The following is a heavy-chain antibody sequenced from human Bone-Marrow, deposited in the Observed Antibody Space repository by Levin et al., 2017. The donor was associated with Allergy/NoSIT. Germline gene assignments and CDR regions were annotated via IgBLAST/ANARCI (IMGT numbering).Heavy chain of an antibody. V-gene: IGHV3-30*18. CDR1: GFTFSSYG. CDR2: ISYDGSNK. CDR3: AKGLYSSGWMHYYYGMDV. D-gene: IGHD6-19*01. Sequence: PGGSLRLSCAASGFTFSSYGMHWVRQAPGKGLEWVAVISYDGSNKYYADSVKGRFTISRDNSKNTLYLQMNSLRAEDTAVYYCAKGLYSSGWMHYYYGMDVWGQGTTVTVSS. J-gene: IGHJ6*02.